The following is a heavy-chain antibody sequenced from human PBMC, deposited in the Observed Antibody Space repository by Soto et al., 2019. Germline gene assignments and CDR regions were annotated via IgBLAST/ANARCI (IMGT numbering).Heavy chain of an antibody. V-gene: IGHV2-5*02. CDR2: IYWDDDK. J-gene: IGHJ4*02. CDR1: GFSLTSSDMG. Sequence: QITLKESGPTLVRPAQTLTLTCAFSGFSLTSSDMGVAWIRQPPGKALEWLALIYWDDDKRYSPSLKDRLAIYKDTSRNQVVLTITNVDTVDTATYFCAHAGDYALLTFDHWGPGTLFTVSS. CDR3: AHAGDYALLTFDH. D-gene: IGHD4-17*01.